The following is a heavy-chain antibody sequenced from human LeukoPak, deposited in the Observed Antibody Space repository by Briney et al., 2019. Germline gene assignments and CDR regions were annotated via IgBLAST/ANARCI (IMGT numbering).Heavy chain of an antibody. V-gene: IGHV4-59*01. CDR1: GGSISPYY. D-gene: IGHD1-14*01. J-gene: IGHJ4*02. CDR3: ARWAKWNHDY. CDR2: IYYSGST. Sequence: PSETLSLTCTVPGGSISPYYWSWIRQPPGKGLEWIGYIYYSGSTNYNPSLKSRVTISVDTSKNQFSLKLSSVTTADTAVYYCARWAKWNHDYWGQGTLVTVSS.